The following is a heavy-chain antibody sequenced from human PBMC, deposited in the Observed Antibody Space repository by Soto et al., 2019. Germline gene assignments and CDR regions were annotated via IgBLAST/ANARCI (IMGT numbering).Heavy chain of an antibody. Sequence: GGSLRLSCGASGFTFGGYGGIWVRPAPGKGLECVSYISSSSGTIYYADSVKGRFTISRDNAENSLYLQMNSLRAEDTAVYYCARGFRGYTYADSWGQGTLVTVSS. D-gene: IGHD5-18*01. CDR1: GFTFGGYG. CDR2: ISSSSGTI. J-gene: IGHJ4*02. V-gene: IGHV3-48*01. CDR3: ARGFRGYTYADS.